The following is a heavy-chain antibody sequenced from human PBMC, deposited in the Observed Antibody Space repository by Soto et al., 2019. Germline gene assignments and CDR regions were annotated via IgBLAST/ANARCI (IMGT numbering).Heavy chain of an antibody. V-gene: IGHV4-39*01. CDR2: IYYSGST. Sequence: SETLSLTCTVSGGSISSSSYYWGWIRQPPGKGLEWIGSIYYSGSTYYNPSLKSRVTISVDTSKNQFSLKLSSVTAADTAVYYWARHGSPTRHNWFDPWGQGTLVTVSS. CDR3: ARHGSPTRHNWFDP. CDR1: GGSISSSSYY. J-gene: IGHJ5*02.